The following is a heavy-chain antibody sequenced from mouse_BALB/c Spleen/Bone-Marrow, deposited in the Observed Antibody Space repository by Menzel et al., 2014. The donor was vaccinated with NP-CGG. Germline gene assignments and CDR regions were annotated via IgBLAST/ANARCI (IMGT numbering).Heavy chain of an antibody. CDR2: IDPANGNT. CDR3: ARWLPLAY. J-gene: IGHJ3*01. CDR1: GFNIKDTY. Sequence: EVQLQQSGAELVKPGASVKLSCTASGFNIKDTYMHWVKQRPEQGLEWIGRIDPANGNTKYDPRFQGKATITADTSSNTAYLQLSSLTSEDTAVYYCARWLPLAYWGQGTLVTVSA. V-gene: IGHV14-3*02. D-gene: IGHD2-2*01.